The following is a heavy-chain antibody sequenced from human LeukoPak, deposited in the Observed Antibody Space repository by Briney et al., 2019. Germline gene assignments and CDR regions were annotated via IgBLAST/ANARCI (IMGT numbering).Heavy chain of an antibody. CDR2: IYYSGST. CDR1: GGSISSSSYY. CDR3: ARVVEGGLDAFDI. Sequence: SETLSLTCTVSGGSISSSSYYWGWIRQPPGRGLEWIGSIYYSGSTYYNPSLKSRVTISVDTSKNQFSLKLSSVTAADTAVYYCARVVEGGLDAFDIWGQGTMVTVSS. D-gene: IGHD2-15*01. V-gene: IGHV4-39*07. J-gene: IGHJ3*02.